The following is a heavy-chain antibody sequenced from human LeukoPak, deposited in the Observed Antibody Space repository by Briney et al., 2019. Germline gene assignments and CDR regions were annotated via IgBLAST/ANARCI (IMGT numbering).Heavy chain of an antibody. CDR2: IYPGGSDT. J-gene: IGHJ4*02. Sequence: GESLKISCKGSGYSFTSYWIGWVRQMPGKGLEWMGIIYPGGSDTRYSPSFQGQVTISADKSINAAYLQWSSLKASDTAMYYCARSSARRYPPDYWGQGTLVTVSS. V-gene: IGHV5-51*01. CDR3: ARSSARRYPPDY. CDR1: GYSFTSYW. D-gene: IGHD3-10*01.